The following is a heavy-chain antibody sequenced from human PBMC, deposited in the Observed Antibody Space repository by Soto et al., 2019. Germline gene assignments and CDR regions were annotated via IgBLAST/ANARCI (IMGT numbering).Heavy chain of an antibody. Sequence: SETLSLTCTVSGGSIGNYHWSWIRQPPGKGLEWIGYIHYSGSTWYNPSLKSRVTISVDKSRNQFSLKLSSVTAADTAVYFCAKNLYGYYVNPDIWGQGTMVTVSS. CDR3: AKNLYGYYVNPDI. D-gene: IGHD3-3*01. CDR2: IHYSGST. V-gene: IGHV4-59*01. CDR1: GGSIGNYH. J-gene: IGHJ3*02.